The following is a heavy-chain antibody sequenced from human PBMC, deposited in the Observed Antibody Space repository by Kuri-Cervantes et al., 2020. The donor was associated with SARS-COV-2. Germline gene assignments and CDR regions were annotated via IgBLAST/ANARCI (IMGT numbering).Heavy chain of an antibody. CDR1: GYSFNDYY. Sequence: SVKVSCKASGYSFNDYYIYWVRQAPGQGLEWMGWINPNGGGTNDAQKFQGWVTMTRETSLSISYMELSRLTSDATAVYYCARGEGSRGLMVVLGWRGAGRLDFWGQGTLVTVSS. J-gene: IGHJ4*02. CDR3: ARGEGSRGLMVVLGWRGAGRLDF. D-gene: IGHD3-10*01. V-gene: IGHV1-2*04. CDR2: INPNGGGT.